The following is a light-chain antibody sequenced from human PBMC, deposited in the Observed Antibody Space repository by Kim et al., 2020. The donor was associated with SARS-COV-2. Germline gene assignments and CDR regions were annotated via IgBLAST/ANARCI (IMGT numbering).Light chain of an antibody. Sequence: APGRTARITWGGNNIGRKRVHWYQQRPGQAPALVVHDDRDRPSGIPERFSGSNSGNTATLTISGVEAGDEADYYCQVWDLSTDHPAFGGGTQLTV. CDR1: NIGRKR. J-gene: IGLJ2*01. V-gene: IGLV3-21*03. CDR3: QVWDLSTDHPA. CDR2: DDR.